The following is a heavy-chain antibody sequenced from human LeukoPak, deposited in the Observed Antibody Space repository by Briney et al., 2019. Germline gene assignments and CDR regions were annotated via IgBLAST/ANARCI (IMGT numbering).Heavy chain of an antibody. CDR3: AKDSRPNYYDSSGYYGGGAFDI. D-gene: IGHD3-22*01. CDR1: GFTFSSYA. CDR2: ISGSGGST. J-gene: IGHJ3*02. Sequence: GGSLRLSCAASGFTFSSYAMSWVRQAPGKGLEWVSAISGSGGSTYYADSVKGRFTISRDNSKNTLYLQMNSLRAEDTAVYYCAKDSRPNYYDSSGYYGGGAFDIWGQGTMVTVSS. V-gene: IGHV3-23*01.